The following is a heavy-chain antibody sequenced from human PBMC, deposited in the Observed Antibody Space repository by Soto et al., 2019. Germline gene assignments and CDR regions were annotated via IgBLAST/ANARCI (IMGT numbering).Heavy chain of an antibody. CDR1: GFSLNTGGLG. J-gene: IGHJ6*02. V-gene: IGHV2-5*02. D-gene: IGHD2-21*02. CDR3: VHSRCGGDCLRSYSSHYYYGMDV. Sequence: GSGPTLVNPTQTLTLTCTFSGFSLNTGGLGVGWISQPPGEALEWLALIYWDDDKRYSPSLRSRLTIIKDTSKNQVVLIMTNMDPVDTATYYCVHSRCGGDCLRSYSSHYYYGMDVWGQGTTVTVSS. CDR2: IYWDDDK.